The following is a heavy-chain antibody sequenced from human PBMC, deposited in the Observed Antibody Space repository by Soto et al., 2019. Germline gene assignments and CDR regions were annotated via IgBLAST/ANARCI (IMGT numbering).Heavy chain of an antibody. CDR1: GFTFSSYG. CDR3: AADVGAIDY. J-gene: IGHJ4*02. V-gene: IGHV3-33*01. D-gene: IGHD1-26*01. CDR2: IWYDGSNK. Sequence: QVQLVESGGGVVQPGRSLRLSCEASGFTFSSYGMHWVRQAPGKGLEWVAVIWYDGSNKYYADSVKGRFTISRDNSKNTLYLQMNSLRAEDTAVYYCAADVGAIDYWGQGTLVTVSS.